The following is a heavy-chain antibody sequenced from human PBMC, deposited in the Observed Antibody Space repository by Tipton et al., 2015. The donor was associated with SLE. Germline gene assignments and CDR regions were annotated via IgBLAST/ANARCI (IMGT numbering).Heavy chain of an antibody. J-gene: IGHJ4*02. CDR3: ARGENVDN. CDR1: GYAFTGYY. CDR2: INPASGSA. V-gene: IGHV1-46*01. Sequence: QSGAEVKKPGASVTVSCKASGYAFTGYYIHWLRQAPGQGLEWMGIINPASGSATYAQKFRGRVTMTRDLSTTTVYMGLSGLRSDETAVFFCARGENVDNWGQGTLVSVSS.